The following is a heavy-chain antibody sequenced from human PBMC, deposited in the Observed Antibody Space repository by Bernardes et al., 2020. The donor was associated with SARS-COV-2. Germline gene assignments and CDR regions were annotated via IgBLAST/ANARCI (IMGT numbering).Heavy chain of an antibody. CDR3: ARVEGITIFGVVIMGPLDY. CDR1: GGSISSGGYY. CDR2: IYYSGST. Sequence: SETLSLTCTVSGGSISSGGYYWSWIRQHPGKGLEWIGYIYYSGSTYYNPSLKSRVTISVDTSKNQFSLKLSSVTAADTAVYYCARVEGITIFGVVIMGPLDYWGQGTLVTVSS. J-gene: IGHJ4*02. D-gene: IGHD3-3*01. V-gene: IGHV4-31*03.